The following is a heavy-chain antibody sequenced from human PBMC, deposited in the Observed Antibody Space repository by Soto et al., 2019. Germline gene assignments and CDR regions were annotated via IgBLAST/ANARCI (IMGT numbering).Heavy chain of an antibody. J-gene: IGHJ5*02. D-gene: IGHD6-13*01. CDR3: TRDASRDSSARGWFDP. V-gene: IGHV3-21*01. Sequence: PGGSLRLSCAASGFTFRSFTINWVRQSPFKGLEWVSTISSNSAYIYYTDALRGRFTISRDNAKNSLHLQMNSLRAEDTAVYYCTRDASRDSSARGWFDPWGPGTLVTVSS. CDR2: ISSNSAYI. CDR1: GFTFRSFT.